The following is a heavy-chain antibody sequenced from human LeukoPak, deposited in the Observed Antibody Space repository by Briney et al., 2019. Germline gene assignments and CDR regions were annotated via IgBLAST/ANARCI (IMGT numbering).Heavy chain of an antibody. Sequence: GGSLRLSCAAPGFIFDNYALHWVRQAPGKGLEWVSLISGDGGSTFYADSVRGRFTISRDNTRKSLSLQMSSLRSEDTALYYCARESETSGWYDYWGQGTLVTVSS. CDR1: GFIFDNYA. J-gene: IGHJ4*02. CDR2: ISGDGGST. CDR3: ARESETSGWYDY. D-gene: IGHD6-19*01. V-gene: IGHV3-43*02.